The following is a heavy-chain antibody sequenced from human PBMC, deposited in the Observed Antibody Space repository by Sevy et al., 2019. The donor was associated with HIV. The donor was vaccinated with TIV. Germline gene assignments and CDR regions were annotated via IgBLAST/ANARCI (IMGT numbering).Heavy chain of an antibody. CDR2: MNPNSANT. CDR3: ARVKRNLVGCSSTSCYAGLDY. CDR1: GYTFTSYD. Sequence: ASVKVSCKASGYTFTSYDINWVRQATGQGLEWMGWMNPNSANTGYAQKFQGRVTITRNTSISTAYMELSSLRSEDTAVYYCARVKRNLVGCSSTSCYAGLDYWGQGTLVTVSS. D-gene: IGHD2-2*01. J-gene: IGHJ4*02. V-gene: IGHV1-8*03.